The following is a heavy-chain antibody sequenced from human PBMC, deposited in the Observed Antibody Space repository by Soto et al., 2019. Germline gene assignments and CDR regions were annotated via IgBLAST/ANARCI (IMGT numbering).Heavy chain of an antibody. V-gene: IGHV3-21*01. J-gene: IGHJ5*02. CDR2: ISSSSSYI. Sequence: PVGSLRLSCAASGFTFSSYSMNWVRQAPGKGLEWVSSISSSSSYIYYADSVKGRFTISRDNAKNSLYLQMNSLRAEDTAVYYCARDYDYVWGSYKPWFDPWGQGTLVTVSS. CDR1: GFTFSSYS. CDR3: ARDYDYVWGSYKPWFDP. D-gene: IGHD3-16*01.